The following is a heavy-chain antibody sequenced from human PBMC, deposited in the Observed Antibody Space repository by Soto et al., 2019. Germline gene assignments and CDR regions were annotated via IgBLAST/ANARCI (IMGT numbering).Heavy chain of an antibody. Sequence: SETLSLTCTVSGGSISSSSYYWGWIRQPPGKGLEWIGSIYYSGSTYYNPSLKSRVTISVDTSKNQFSLKLSSVTAADTAVYYCAREVTDRYYYYGMDVWGQGTTVTVSS. CDR2: IYYSGST. V-gene: IGHV4-39*02. D-gene: IGHD4-4*01. CDR1: GGSISSSSYY. J-gene: IGHJ6*02. CDR3: AREVTDRYYYYGMDV.